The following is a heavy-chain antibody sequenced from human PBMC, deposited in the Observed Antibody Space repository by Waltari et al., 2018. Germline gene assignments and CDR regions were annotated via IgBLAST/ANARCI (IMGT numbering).Heavy chain of an antibody. CDR1: GGSISSHY. CDR3: ARREKTIFGVVYDY. J-gene: IGHJ4*02. Sequence: QVQLQESGPGLVKPSVTLSLTCTVSGGSISSHYWSWIRQPPGKGLEWIGYIYYSGSTNYNPSLKSRVTISVDTSKNQFSLKLSSVAAADTAVYYCARREKTIFGVVYDYWGQGTLVTVSS. V-gene: IGHV4-59*11. CDR2: IYYSGST. D-gene: IGHD3-3*01.